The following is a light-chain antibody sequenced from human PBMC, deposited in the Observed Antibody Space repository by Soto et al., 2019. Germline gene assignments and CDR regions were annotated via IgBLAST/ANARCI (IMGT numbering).Light chain of an antibody. Sequence: ESVLTQSPGTLSLSPAERATLSCRATQSVTNNYFAWYQQKPGQSPRLLIYGVSSRAADIPDRFSGSGSGTDFTLTISRLEPEDFVVYYCQQYNNWPPTWTFGQGTKVEIK. V-gene: IGKV3-20*01. CDR3: QQYNNWPPTWT. J-gene: IGKJ1*01. CDR2: GVS. CDR1: QSVTNNY.